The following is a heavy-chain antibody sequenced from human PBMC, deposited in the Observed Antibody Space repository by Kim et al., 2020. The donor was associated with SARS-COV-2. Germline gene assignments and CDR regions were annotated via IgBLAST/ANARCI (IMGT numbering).Heavy chain of an antibody. J-gene: IGHJ4*02. V-gene: IGHV3-33*01. CDR2: IWYDGSNK. CDR1: GFTFSSYG. CDR3: ARADGGNSPEDY. Sequence: GGSLRLSCAASGFTFSSYGMHWVRQAPGKGLEWVAVIWYDGSNKYYADSVKGRFTISRDNSKNTLYLQMNSLRAEDTAVYYCARADGGNSPEDYWGQGTLVTVSS. D-gene: IGHD2-21*02.